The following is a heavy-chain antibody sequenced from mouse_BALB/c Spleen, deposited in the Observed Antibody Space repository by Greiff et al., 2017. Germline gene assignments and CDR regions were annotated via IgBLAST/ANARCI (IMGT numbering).Heavy chain of an antibody. J-gene: IGHJ4*01. V-gene: IGHV1S81*02. CDR3: TRKGNYAMDY. Sequence: QVQLQQSGAELAKPGASVKLSCKASGYTFTSYYMYWVKQRPGQGLEWIGEINPSNGGTNFNEKFKSKATLTVDKSSSTAYMQLSSLTSEDSAVYYCTRKGNYAMDYWGQGTSVTVSS. CDR1: GYTFTSYY. CDR2: INPSNGGT.